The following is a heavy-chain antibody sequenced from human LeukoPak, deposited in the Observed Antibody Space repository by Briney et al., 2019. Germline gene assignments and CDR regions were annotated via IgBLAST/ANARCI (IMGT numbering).Heavy chain of an antibody. CDR1: GFTFSSYN. CDR2: IGISTTYI. J-gene: IGHJ4*02. Sequence: GGSLRLSCVVSGFTFSSYNFNWVRQAPGKGLEWVSSIGISTTYIYYADSVTGRFTISRDNAKNSLYLQMNSLRAEDTAVYYCARGSLVHYYGSGSYRIRAGFDCWGQGTLVTVSS. D-gene: IGHD3-10*01. V-gene: IGHV3-21*01. CDR3: ARGSLVHYYGSGSYRIRAGFDC.